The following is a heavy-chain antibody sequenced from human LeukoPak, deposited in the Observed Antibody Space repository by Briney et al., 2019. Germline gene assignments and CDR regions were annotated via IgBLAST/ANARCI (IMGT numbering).Heavy chain of an antibody. CDR1: GYTFTGYY. CDR3: ARTMVRGAGWFDP. J-gene: IGHJ5*02. V-gene: IGHV1-2*02. Sequence: ASVKVSCKASGYTFTGYYMHWVRQAPGQGLEWMGWINPNSGGTNYAQKFQGRVTMTRDTSISTAYMELSRLRSDDTAVYYCARTMVRGAGWFDPRGQGTLVTVSS. CDR2: INPNSGGT. D-gene: IGHD3-10*01.